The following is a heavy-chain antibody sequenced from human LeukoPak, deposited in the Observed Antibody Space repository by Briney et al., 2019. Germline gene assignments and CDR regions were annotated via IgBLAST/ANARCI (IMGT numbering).Heavy chain of an antibody. D-gene: IGHD3-22*01. Sequence: ASVKVSCKASGYTFTGYYIHWVRQAPGQGLEWMGRINPNNGGTNYAQKFQGRVTMTRDMSMSTAYMELSRLRSVDTAVYYCAGDYNHRFYYDSSGYDTDAFDIWGQGTMVTVSS. V-gene: IGHV1-2*06. CDR2: INPNNGGT. J-gene: IGHJ3*02. CDR1: GYTFTGYY. CDR3: AGDYNHRFYYDSSGYDTDAFDI.